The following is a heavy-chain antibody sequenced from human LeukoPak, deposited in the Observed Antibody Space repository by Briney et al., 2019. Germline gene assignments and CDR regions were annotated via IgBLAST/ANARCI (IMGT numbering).Heavy chain of an antibody. CDR1: GFTFSSYG. CDR2: IWYDGSNK. Sequence: GGSLRLSCAASGFTFSSYGMHWVRQAPGKGLEWVAVIWYDGSNKYYADSVKGRFTISRDNSNNTLYLQMNSLRAEDTAVYYCARAAIAAAGTYWFDPWGQGTLVTVSS. J-gene: IGHJ5*02. V-gene: IGHV3-33*01. D-gene: IGHD6-13*01. CDR3: ARAAIAAAGTYWFDP.